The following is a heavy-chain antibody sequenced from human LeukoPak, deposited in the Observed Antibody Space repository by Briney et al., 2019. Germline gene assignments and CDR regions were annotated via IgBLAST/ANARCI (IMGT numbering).Heavy chain of an antibody. CDR2: VSWDGDTT. J-gene: IGHJ3*02. CDR3: AKARGLIGGAFDI. Sequence: GGSLRLSCAASGFTFDDYIMHWVRQAPGKGLEWVSLVSWDGDTTYYADSVKGRFTISRDNSKNSLYLQMNSLRTEDTALYYCAKARGLIGGAFDIWGQGTMVTVSS. V-gene: IGHV3-43*01. D-gene: IGHD3-22*01. CDR1: GFTFDDYI.